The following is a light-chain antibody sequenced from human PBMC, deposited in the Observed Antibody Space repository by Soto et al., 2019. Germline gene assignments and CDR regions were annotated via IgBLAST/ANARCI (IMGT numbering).Light chain of an antibody. J-gene: IGLJ1*01. CDR1: SSDVDAYNY. CDR3: GSYTTSSNYV. V-gene: IGLV2-14*01. Sequence: SALTQPASVSGSPGQSITISCTGTSSDVDAYNYVSWYQQYPGKAPKLMIYDVSNRPSGVSNRFSGSKSGNTASLTISGLQAEDEADYYCGSYTTSSNYVFGTGTKVTVL. CDR2: DVS.